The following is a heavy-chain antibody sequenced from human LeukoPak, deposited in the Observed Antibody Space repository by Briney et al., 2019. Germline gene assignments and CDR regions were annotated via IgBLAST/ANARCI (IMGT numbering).Heavy chain of an antibody. CDR1: GFTFSSYA. D-gene: IGHD6-13*01. Sequence: VGSLRLSCAASGFTFSSYAMSWVRQAPGKGLEWVSAISGSGGSTYYADSVKGRFTISRDNSKNTLYLQMNSLRAEDTAVYYCASRADGLAAAGTAVDYWGQGTLVTVSS. CDR3: ASRADGLAAAGTAVDY. J-gene: IGHJ4*02. CDR2: ISGSGGST. V-gene: IGHV3-23*01.